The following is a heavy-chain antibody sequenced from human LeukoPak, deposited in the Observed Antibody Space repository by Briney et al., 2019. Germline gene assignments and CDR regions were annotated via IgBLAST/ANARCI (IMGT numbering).Heavy chain of an antibody. CDR2: IKQDGSEK. D-gene: IGHD6-19*01. Sequence: GGSLRLSCAASGFTFSSYWMSWDRQAPGKGLEWVANIKQDGSEKYYVDSVKGRFTISRDNAKNSLYLQMNSLRAEDTAVYYCAKSEQWLVEGVFDYWGQGTLVTVSS. CDR3: AKSEQWLVEGVFDY. CDR1: GFTFSSYW. J-gene: IGHJ4*02. V-gene: IGHV3-7*01.